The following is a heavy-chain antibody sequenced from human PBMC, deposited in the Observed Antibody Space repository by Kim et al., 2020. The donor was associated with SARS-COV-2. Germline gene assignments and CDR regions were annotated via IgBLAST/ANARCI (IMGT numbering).Heavy chain of an antibody. J-gene: IGHJ3*01. D-gene: IGHD3-16*01. CDR3: ARDPAFHAYDL. Sequence: LSLTCAASGFSFSAYWMSWVRLAPGKGLEWVANMKQDGTVKYYVDSVKGRFTISRDNAKNSLYLQMNSLRAEDTALYYCARDPAFHAYDLWGQGTMVTVSS. V-gene: IGHV3-7*01. CDR2: MKQDGTVK. CDR1: GFSFSAYW.